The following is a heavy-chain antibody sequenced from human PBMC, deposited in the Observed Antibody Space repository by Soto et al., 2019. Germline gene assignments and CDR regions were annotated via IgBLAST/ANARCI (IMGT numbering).Heavy chain of an antibody. CDR3: ARFFYYGSGSYYSDY. V-gene: IGHV1-18*01. Sequence: GASVKVSCKASGYTFTSYGISWVRQAPGQGLEWMGWISAYNGNTNYAQKLQGRVTMTTDTSTSTAYMELRSLRSDDTAVYYCARFFYYGSGSYYSDYWGQGTLVTVSS. CDR1: GYTFTSYG. D-gene: IGHD3-10*01. J-gene: IGHJ4*02. CDR2: ISAYNGNT.